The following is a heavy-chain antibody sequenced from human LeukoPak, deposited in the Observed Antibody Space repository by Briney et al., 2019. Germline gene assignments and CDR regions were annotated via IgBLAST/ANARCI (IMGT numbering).Heavy chain of an antibody. CDR1: GFTFSTYW. CDR3: ARGGGGVVRNGLDV. V-gene: IGHV3-74*01. CDR2: VSGDGTTT. Sequence: PGVSLRLSCAASGFTFSTYWMHWVRQAPGKGLVWVSRVSGDGTTTNYADSVKGRFSISRDNAKNTPFLQVSSLTDEDTAVYYCARGGGGVVRNGLDVWGLGTTVTVSS. J-gene: IGHJ6*02. D-gene: IGHD2-15*01.